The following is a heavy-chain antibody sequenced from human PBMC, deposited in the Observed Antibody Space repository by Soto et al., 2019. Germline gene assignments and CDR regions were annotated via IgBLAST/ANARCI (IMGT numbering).Heavy chain of an antibody. Sequence: QVQLVESGGGVVQPGRSLRLSCAASGFSFSSFGMHWVRQAPGTGLEWEAIIGYDGSLEDYADSVKGRFTIYRDNSKKTLSLQMNSLRVEDTAVSYCATPSYAVWSGYYHPFDYWGQGTLVTVSS. CDR3: ATPSYAVWSGYYHPFDY. V-gene: IGHV3-33*03. CDR1: GFSFSSFG. J-gene: IGHJ4*02. D-gene: IGHD3-3*01. CDR2: IGYDGSLE.